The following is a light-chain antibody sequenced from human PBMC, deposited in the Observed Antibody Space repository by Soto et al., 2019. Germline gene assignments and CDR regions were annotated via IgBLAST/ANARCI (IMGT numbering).Light chain of an antibody. CDR1: SSDVGRYNY. V-gene: IGLV2-14*01. J-gene: IGLJ3*02. CDR3: CSYTSSTFWV. Sequence: QSVLTQPAPVSGSPGQSITISCTGTSSDVGRYNYVSWYQQHPGKAPKLMIYDVSNRPSGVSNRFSGSKSGTTASLTISGLQAEDEADYYCCSYTSSTFWVFGGGTKLTVL. CDR2: DVS.